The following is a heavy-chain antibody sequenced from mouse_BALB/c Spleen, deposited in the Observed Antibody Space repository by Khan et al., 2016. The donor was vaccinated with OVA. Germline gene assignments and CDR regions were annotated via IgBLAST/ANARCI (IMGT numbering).Heavy chain of an antibody. J-gene: IGHJ4*01. CDR3: ARVGYSGTMDY. V-gene: IGHV9-3-1*01. CDR1: GYTFTTYG. D-gene: IGHD2-14*01. Sequence: QIQLVQSGPELKKPGVTVKISCKASGYTFTTYGMNWVKQAPGKGLKWMGWINTYTGEPTYVDDFKGRLAFSLETSASTAYLQINNLKNEDTATYFCARVGYSGTMDYWGQGTSVTVSS. CDR2: INTYTGEP.